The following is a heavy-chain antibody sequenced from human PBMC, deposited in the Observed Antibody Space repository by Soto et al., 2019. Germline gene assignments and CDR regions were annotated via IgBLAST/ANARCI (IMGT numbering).Heavy chain of an antibody. J-gene: IGHJ4*02. CDR3: AKDRTYPLRYVDWFSVGIDH. CDR1: GFNFGSFA. V-gene: IGHV3-23*01. D-gene: IGHD3-9*01. Sequence: PGGSLRLSCVGSGFNFGSFAMTWVRQAPGMGLEWEWVSTISITGTFTHYAESVKGRFTISRDNSKNTLFLQMNSLRAEDSAIYYCAKDRTYPLRYVDWFSVGIDHWGQGALVTVSS. CDR2: ISITGTFT.